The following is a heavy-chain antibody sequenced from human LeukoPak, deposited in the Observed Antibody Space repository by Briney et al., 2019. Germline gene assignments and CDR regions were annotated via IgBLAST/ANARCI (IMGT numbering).Heavy chain of an antibody. CDR1: GFTFSSYG. D-gene: IGHD4-17*01. J-gene: IGHJ4*02. V-gene: IGHV3-30*18. CDR2: ISYDGSNK. CDR3: AKDHISGDPVDY. Sequence: GRSLRLSCAASGFTFSSYGMHWVRQAPGKGLEWVAVISYDGSNKYYADSVKGQFTISRDNSKNTLYLQMNSLRAEDTAVYYCAKDHISGDPVDYWGQGTLVTVSS.